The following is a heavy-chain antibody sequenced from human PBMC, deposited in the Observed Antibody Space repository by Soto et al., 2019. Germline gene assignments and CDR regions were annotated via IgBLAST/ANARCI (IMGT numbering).Heavy chain of an antibody. CDR3: ARGLDSGRYYAFDH. D-gene: IGHD1-26*01. Sequence: QVQLQESGPGLVKPSQTLSLTCTVSGGPITGGSYYWNWIRQHPGKGLEWIGYIYSSGSTHYDPSLRTRLTRSADTSENQFCLNLSSVTAADTAVYYCARGLDSGRYYAFDHGGQGTLVTVSS. V-gene: IGHV4-31*03. J-gene: IGHJ4*02. CDR1: GGPITGGSYY. CDR2: IYSSGST.